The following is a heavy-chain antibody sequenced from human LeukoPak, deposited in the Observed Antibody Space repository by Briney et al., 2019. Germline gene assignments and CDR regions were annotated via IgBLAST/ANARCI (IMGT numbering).Heavy chain of an antibody. Sequence: PSETLSLTCTISGGSISSYYWSWIRQPPGKGLEWIGYIYYSGSTSYNPSLKSRVTISVDASKTQFSLKLNSVTAADTAVYYCARGSRELYYFDYWGQGTLVTVSS. CDR1: GGSISSYY. CDR3: ARGSRELYYFDY. D-gene: IGHD1-7*01. CDR2: IYYSGST. V-gene: IGHV4-59*01. J-gene: IGHJ4*02.